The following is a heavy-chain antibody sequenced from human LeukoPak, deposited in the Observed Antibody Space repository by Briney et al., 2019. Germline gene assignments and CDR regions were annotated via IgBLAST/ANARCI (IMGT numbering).Heavy chain of an antibody. V-gene: IGHV3-7*01. Sequence: GGSLRLSCAASGFTFSSYSMNWVRQAPGKGLEWVASVKKDASEKYYVDSVKGRFTISRDNAKNSLYLQMNSLRAEDTAVYYCASITIFGVVDVDLDYWGQGTLVTVSS. D-gene: IGHD3-3*01. CDR1: GFTFSSYS. CDR2: VKKDASEK. J-gene: IGHJ4*02. CDR3: ASITIFGVVDVDLDY.